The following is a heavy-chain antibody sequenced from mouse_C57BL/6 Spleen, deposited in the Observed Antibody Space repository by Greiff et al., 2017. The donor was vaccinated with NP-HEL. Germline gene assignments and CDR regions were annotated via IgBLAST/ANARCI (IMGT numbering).Heavy chain of an antibody. CDR2: IHPNSGST. J-gene: IGHJ2*01. V-gene: IGHV1-64*01. CDR3: FYYYGSSYNY. D-gene: IGHD1-1*01. Sequence: VQLQQSGAELVKPGASVKLSCKASGYTFTSYWMHWVKQRPGQGLEWIGMIHPNSGSTNYNEKFKSKATLTVDKSSSTAYRQLSSLTSEDSAVYYCFYYYGSSYNYWGQGTTLTVSS. CDR1: GYTFTSYW.